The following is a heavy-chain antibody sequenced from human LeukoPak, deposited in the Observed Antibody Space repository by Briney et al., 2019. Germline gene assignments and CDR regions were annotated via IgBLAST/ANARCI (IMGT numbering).Heavy chain of an antibody. J-gene: IGHJ4*02. V-gene: IGHV3-7*05. CDR3: ARSSGYCSGGSCYRDY. D-gene: IGHD2-15*01. CDR2: IKQDGSEK. Sequence: PGGSLRLSCAASGFPFTNNWMTWVRQAPGKGLEWVANIKQDGSEKYYVDSVKGRFTISRDNAKNSLYLQMNSLRAEDTAVYYCARSSGYCSGGSCYRDYWGQGTLVTVSS. CDR1: GFPFTNNW.